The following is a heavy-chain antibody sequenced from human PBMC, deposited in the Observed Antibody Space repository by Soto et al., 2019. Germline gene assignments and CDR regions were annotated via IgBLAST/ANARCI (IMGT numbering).Heavy chain of an antibody. D-gene: IGHD2-2*01. CDR3: ARERYQVISDGMEV. CDR1: GYTFTGYY. Sequence: ASVKVSCKASGYTFTGYYIHWVREAPGQGLEWMGWINPQTGGTSYAQKFQGRVTLSRDTSINTAYLELSRVRFDDAAVYFCARERYQVISDGMEVGGQGTTVTVSS. CDR2: INPQTGGT. V-gene: IGHV1-2*02. J-gene: IGHJ6*02.